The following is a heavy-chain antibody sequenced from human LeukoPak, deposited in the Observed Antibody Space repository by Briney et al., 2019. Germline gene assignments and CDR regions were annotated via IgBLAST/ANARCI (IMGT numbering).Heavy chain of an antibody. CDR3: ARGTTLTTLPYYYYYMDV. Sequence: ASVKVSCKASGYTFTNYAMNWVRQAPGQGLEWMGWINPNSGGTNYAQKFQGRVTMTRDTSIGTAYMELSRLRSDDTALYYCARGTTLTTLPYYYYYMDVWGEGTTVTVSS. D-gene: IGHD4-17*01. CDR1: GYTFTNYA. V-gene: IGHV1-2*02. J-gene: IGHJ6*03. CDR2: INPNSGGT.